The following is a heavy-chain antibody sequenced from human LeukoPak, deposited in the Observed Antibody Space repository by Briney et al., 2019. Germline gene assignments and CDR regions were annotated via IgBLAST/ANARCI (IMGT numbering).Heavy chain of an antibody. J-gene: IGHJ4*02. CDR3: ARSVSEYYDFWSGYYIALFLDY. Sequence: SQTLSLTCTVSGGSISSGGYYWSWIRQHPGKGLEWIGHIYYSGSTYYNPSLKSRVTISVDTSKNQFSLKLSSVTAADTAVYYCARSVSEYYDFWSGYYIALFLDYWGQGTPVTVSS. CDR2: IYYSGST. V-gene: IGHV4-31*03. CDR1: GGSISSGGYY. D-gene: IGHD3-3*01.